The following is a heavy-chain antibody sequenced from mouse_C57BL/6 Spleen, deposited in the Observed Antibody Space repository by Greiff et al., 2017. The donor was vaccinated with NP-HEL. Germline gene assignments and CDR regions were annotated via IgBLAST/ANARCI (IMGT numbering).Heavy chain of an antibody. V-gene: IGHV5-17*01. CDR1: GFTFSDYG. J-gene: IGHJ4*01. D-gene: IGHD4-1*01. Sequence: EVKLVESGGGLVKPGGSLKLSCAASGFTFSDYGMHWVRQAPEKGLEWVAYISSGSSTIYYADTVKGRFTISRDNAKNTLFLQMTSLRSEDTAMYCCARPGTGDYYAMDYWGQGTSVTVSS. CDR3: ARPGTGDYYAMDY. CDR2: ISSGSSTI.